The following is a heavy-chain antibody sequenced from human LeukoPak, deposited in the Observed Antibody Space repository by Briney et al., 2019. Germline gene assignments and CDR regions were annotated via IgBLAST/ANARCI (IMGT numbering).Heavy chain of an antibody. D-gene: IGHD2-8*01. CDR1: GGSISSSTYH. Sequence: SEALSLTCTVSGGSISSSTYHWGWIRQPPGKGLEWIGSFTGNTYSNPSLKSRVTISLDTSKNQFSLKLTSVTPADTAMYYCTRLVNGRPLDLSGQGVLVTVSS. CDR3: TRLVNGRPLDL. V-gene: IGHV4-39*01. CDR2: FTGNT. J-gene: IGHJ4*02.